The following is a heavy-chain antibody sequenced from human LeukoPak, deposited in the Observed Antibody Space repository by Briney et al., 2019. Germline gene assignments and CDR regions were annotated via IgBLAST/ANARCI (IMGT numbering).Heavy chain of an antibody. CDR1: GFTFSSYG. D-gene: IGHD2-15*01. CDR2: IRYDGSNK. J-gene: IGHJ6*03. V-gene: IGHV3-30*02. Sequence: GGSLRLSCAASGFTFSSYGMHWVRQAPGKGLEWVAFIRYDGSNKYYADSVKGRFTISRDNSKSTLYLQMNSLRAEDTAVYYCAGHCSGGSCYSDYYYMDVWGKGTTVTISS. CDR3: AGHCSGGSCYSDYYYMDV.